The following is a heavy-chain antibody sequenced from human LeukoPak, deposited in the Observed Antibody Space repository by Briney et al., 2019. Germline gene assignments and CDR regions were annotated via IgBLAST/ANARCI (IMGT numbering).Heavy chain of an antibody. CDR1: GFPFGDYT. CDR3: SKGGHFDY. CDR2: IRSKVSGGTI. D-gene: IGHD2-15*01. J-gene: IGHJ4*02. V-gene: IGHV3-49*04. Sequence: PGGSLRLSCTASGFPFGDYTMSWGRQAPGKGLEWVGFIRSKVSGGTIEYAASVKGRFTISRDDSKNIAYLQMNSLETDDTAVYYCSKGGHFDYWGQGTLVTVSS.